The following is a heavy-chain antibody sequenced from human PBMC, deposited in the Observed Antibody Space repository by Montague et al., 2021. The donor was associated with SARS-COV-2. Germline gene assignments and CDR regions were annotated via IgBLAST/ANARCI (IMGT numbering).Heavy chain of an antibody. CDR2: IYSGGST. D-gene: IGHD3-10*01. J-gene: IGHJ4*02. V-gene: IGHV4-59*01. Sequence: SETLSLTCTVSGGSISSYSWNWIRQPPGKGLEWIGYIYSGGSTNYYPSLKSRVTISVDTSKNQFSLKLSSVTAADTAVYYCARAVGSVDPLDYWGQGTLVTVSS. CDR3: ARAVGSVDPLDY. CDR1: GGSISSYS.